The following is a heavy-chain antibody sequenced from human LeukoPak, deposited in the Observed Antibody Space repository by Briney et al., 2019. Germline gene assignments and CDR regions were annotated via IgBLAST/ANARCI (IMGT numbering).Heavy chain of an antibody. Sequence: SESLSLTCTVSGGSISSGGYYWSWIRQPPGKGLEWIGYIYHSGSTYYNPSLKSRVNISLDRSKTQFSLKLSSVTAADTAVYYCARGGGSNFDYWGQGTLVTVSS. CDR3: ARGGGSNFDY. CDR2: IYHSGST. V-gene: IGHV4-30-2*01. J-gene: IGHJ4*02. D-gene: IGHD6-25*01. CDR1: GGSISSGGYY.